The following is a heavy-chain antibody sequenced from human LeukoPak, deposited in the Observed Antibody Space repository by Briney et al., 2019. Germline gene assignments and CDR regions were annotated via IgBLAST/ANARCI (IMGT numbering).Heavy chain of an antibody. CDR2: INPYSGGT. CDR1: GYTFTGFY. J-gene: IGHJ4*02. V-gene: IGHV1-2*02. CDR3: ARLQNGITMVRGVPVTAASPFAF. Sequence: ASVKVCCKASGYTFTGFYIHCVRQAPGHRLQWSGWINPYSGGTFYAQNFQCRVTLTRDTSINTAHMELSSLTSDDTAVYYCARLQNGITMVRGVPVTAASPFAFWGQGTLVTVSS. D-gene: IGHD3-10*01.